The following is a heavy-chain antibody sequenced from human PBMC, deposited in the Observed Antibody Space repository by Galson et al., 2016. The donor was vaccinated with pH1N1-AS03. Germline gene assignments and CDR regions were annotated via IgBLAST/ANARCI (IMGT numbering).Heavy chain of an antibody. Sequence: SETLSLTCTVSGGSISSYYWTWIRQPPGKGLEWIGHIYYSGGTNYNPSLKSRVTISVETSKNQFSLKLSSVTAADTAVYYCARFRSSWTFYYGLDVWGQGTTVTVSS. CDR3: ARFRSSWTFYYGLDV. D-gene: IGHD6-13*01. J-gene: IGHJ6*02. CDR1: GGSISSYY. CDR2: IYYSGGT. V-gene: IGHV4-59*01.